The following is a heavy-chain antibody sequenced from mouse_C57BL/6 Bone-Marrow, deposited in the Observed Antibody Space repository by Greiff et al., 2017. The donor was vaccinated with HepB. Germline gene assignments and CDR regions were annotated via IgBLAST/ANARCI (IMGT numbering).Heavy chain of an antibody. Sequence: VQLQQPGAELVMPGASVKLSCKASGYTFTSYWMHWVKQRPGQGLEWIGEIDPSDSYTNYNQKFKGKSTLTADKSSSTAYMELRSLTSEDSAVYFCARRFAYWGQGTLVTVSA. J-gene: IGHJ3*01. V-gene: IGHV1-69*01. CDR1: GYTFTSYW. CDR2: IDPSDSYT. CDR3: ARRFAY.